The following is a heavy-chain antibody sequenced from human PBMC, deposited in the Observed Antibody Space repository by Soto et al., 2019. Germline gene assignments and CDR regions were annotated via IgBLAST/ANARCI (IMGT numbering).Heavy chain of an antibody. CDR3: ARADYDILTGPGYYYGMDV. J-gene: IGHJ6*02. CDR1: GGSISSYY. Sequence: PSETLSLTCTVSGGSISSYYWSWIRQPPGKGLEWIGYIYYSGSTNYNPSLKSRVTISVDTSKNQFSLKLSSVTAADTAVYCCARADYDILTGPGYYYGMDVWGQGTTVTVSS. D-gene: IGHD3-9*01. V-gene: IGHV4-59*01. CDR2: IYYSGST.